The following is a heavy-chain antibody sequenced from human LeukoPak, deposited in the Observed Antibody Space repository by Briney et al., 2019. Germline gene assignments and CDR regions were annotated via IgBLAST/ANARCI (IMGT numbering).Heavy chain of an antibody. CDR3: ARARGATTVDY. Sequence: PGGSLRLSCAASGFTFSTYNMNWVRQAPGKGLERVSYISSSSSVIYYSDSVKGRFTISRDNAKNSLYLQMNSLRAEDTAVYYCARARGATTVDYWGQGTLVTVSS. J-gene: IGHJ4*02. CDR2: ISSSSSVI. D-gene: IGHD1-26*01. CDR1: GFTFSTYN. V-gene: IGHV3-48*01.